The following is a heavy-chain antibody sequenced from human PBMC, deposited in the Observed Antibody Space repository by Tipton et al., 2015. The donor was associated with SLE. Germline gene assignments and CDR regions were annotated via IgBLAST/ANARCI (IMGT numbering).Heavy chain of an antibody. CDR1: GYSLTSND. CDR2: ISVDNRGT. J-gene: IGHJ4*02. CDR3: VKCGGGSCYNPFDH. Sequence: QVQLVQSGAEVKKPGASVKVSCKASGYSLTSNDITWVRQAPGQGLEWMGWISVDNRGTNYAQKFQGRVTMTTDTSTSTTYMELRSLRSDDTAIYYCVKCGGGSCYNPFDHWGQGTLVTVSS. D-gene: IGHD2-15*01. V-gene: IGHV1-18*01.